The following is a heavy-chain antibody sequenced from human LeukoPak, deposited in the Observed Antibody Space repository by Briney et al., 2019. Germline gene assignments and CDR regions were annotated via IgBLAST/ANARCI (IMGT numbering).Heavy chain of an antibody. CDR1: GYSFTSYW. CDR2: IYPGDSDT. Sequence: GESLKISCKGSGYSFTSYWIGWVRQMPGKGLEWMGIIYPGDSDTRNSPSFQGQVTISVDKSISTAYLQWSSLKASDTAMYYCARASDSSSSSWAHTDHWGQGTLVTVSS. V-gene: IGHV5-51*01. J-gene: IGHJ4*02. D-gene: IGHD6-6*01. CDR3: ARASDSSSSSWAHTDH.